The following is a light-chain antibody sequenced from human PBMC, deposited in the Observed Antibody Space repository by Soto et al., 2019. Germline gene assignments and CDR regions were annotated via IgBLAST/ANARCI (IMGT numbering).Light chain of an antibody. J-gene: IGKJ4*01. Sequence: ETVMTQSPATLSVSPGERATLSCRASQSVSRNLAWYQQKPGRAPRLLIYDASTRATGIPARFSGSGSGTEFTLTINSLQSEDFAVYYCQQYNYWPPLTFGGGTKVEIK. CDR3: QQYNYWPPLT. CDR1: QSVSRN. CDR2: DAS. V-gene: IGKV3-15*01.